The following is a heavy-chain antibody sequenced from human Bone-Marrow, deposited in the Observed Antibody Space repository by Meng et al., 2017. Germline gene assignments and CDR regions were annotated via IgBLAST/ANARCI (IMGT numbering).Heavy chain of an antibody. Sequence: HVQLQESGPGLVKASQTLSPTCTVSGGSISSGDYYWRWIRQPPGRGLEWIGYIYYSGSTYYNPSLRSLVTISVDTSKNQFSLILTSVTAADTAVYFCARVETATTNPYFDYWGQGTLVTVSS. CDR2: IYYSGST. D-gene: IGHD5-24*01. J-gene: IGHJ4*02. V-gene: IGHV4-30-4*01. CDR3: ARVETATTNPYFDY. CDR1: GGSISSGDYY.